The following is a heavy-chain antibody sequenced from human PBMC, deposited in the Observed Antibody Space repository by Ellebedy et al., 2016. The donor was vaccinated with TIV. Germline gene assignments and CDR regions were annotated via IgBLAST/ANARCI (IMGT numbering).Heavy chain of an antibody. CDR1: GFTFSSYS. D-gene: IGHD6-13*01. V-gene: IGHV3-21*01. CDR2: ISSSSSYI. Sequence: PGGSLRLSCAASGFTFSSYSMNWVRQAPGKGLEWVSSISSSSSYIYYADSVKGRFTISRDNAKNSLYLQMNSLRADDTAVYYCARELRIAAAGDYWGQGTLVTVSS. CDR3: ARELRIAAAGDY. J-gene: IGHJ4*02.